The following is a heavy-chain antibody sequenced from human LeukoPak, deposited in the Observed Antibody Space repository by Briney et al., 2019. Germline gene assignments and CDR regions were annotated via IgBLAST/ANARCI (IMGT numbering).Heavy chain of an antibody. V-gene: IGHV3-30*03. D-gene: IGHD6-19*01. CDR1: GFTFSSYG. J-gene: IGHJ4*02. Sequence: PPGRSLRLSCAASGFTFSSYGMHWVRQAPGKGLEWVAVISYDGSNKYYADSVKGRFTISRDNSKNTLYLQMNSLRAEDTAVYYCAREIAVAGLRGWFYFDYWGQGTLVTVSS. CDR3: AREIAVAGLRGWFYFDY. CDR2: ISYDGSNK.